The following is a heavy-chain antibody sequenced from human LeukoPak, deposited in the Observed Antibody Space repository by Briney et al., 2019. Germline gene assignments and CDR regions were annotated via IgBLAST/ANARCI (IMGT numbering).Heavy chain of an antibody. Sequence: PGGSLRLSCAASGFTFSSYAMHWVRQAPGKGLEWVAVISYDGSNKYYADSVKGRFTISRDNSKNTLYLQMNSLRAEDTAVYYCATGYSSSLYYFDYWGQGTLVTVSS. D-gene: IGHD6-13*01. CDR3: ATGYSSSLYYFDY. J-gene: IGHJ4*02. CDR2: ISYDGSNK. CDR1: GFTFSSYA. V-gene: IGHV3-30-3*01.